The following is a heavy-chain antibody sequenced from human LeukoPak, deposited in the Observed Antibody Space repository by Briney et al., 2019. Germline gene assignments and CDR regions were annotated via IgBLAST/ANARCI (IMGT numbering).Heavy chain of an antibody. D-gene: IGHD3-10*01. V-gene: IGHV1-8*01. CDR2: MNPNSGNT. Sequence: GASVKVSCKASGYTFTSYDINWVRQATGQGLEWMGWMNPNSGNTGYAQKFQGRVTMTRNTSISTAYMELSSLRSEDTAVYYCASGVLAHYYGSESYLNGWGQGTLVTVSS. CDR3: ASGVLAHYYGSESYLNG. J-gene: IGHJ4*02. CDR1: GYTFTSYD.